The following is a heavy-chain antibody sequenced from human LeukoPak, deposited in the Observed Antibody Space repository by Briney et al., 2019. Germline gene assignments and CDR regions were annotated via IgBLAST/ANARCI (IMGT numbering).Heavy chain of an antibody. CDR3: ARVPSYYDFWSGYYHHDYYYGMDV. CDR2: MNPNSGNT. Sequence: ASVKVSCKASGYTFTSYGISWVRQATGQGLEWMGWMNPNSGNTGYAQKFQGRVTMTRNTSISTAYMELSSLRSEDTAVYYCARVPSYYDFWSGYYHHDYYYGMDVWGQGTTVTVSS. J-gene: IGHJ6*02. V-gene: IGHV1-8*02. D-gene: IGHD3-3*01. CDR1: GYTFTSYG.